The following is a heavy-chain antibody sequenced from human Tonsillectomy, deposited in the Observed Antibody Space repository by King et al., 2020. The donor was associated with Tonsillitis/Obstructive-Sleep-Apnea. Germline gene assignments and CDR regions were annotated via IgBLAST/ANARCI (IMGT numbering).Heavy chain of an antibody. CDR2: IYYSGST. J-gene: IGHJ4*02. V-gene: IGHV4-59*01. CDR1: GGSISSYY. CDR3: ARGDYSSSPFDY. D-gene: IGHD6-6*01. Sequence: VPLQESGPGLVKPSETLSLTCTVSGGSISSYYWSWIRQPPGKGLEWIGYIYYSGSTNYNPSLKSRVTISVDTSKNQFSLKLSSVTAADTAVYYCARGDYSSSPFDYWGLGTLVTVSS.